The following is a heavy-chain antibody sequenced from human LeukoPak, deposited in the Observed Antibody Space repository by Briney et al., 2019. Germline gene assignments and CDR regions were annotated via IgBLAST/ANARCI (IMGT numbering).Heavy chain of an antibody. V-gene: IGHV4-39*01. D-gene: IGHD6-13*01. CDR1: GGFVRSSSYY. CDR3: ATYPRQTEKRKHSSSWYPTLYLDY. CDR2: INYRGRT. Sequence: EILSLTCTVSGGFVRSSSYYWGWIHQPPGKGVEWIGSINYRGRTYYNPSLKRRVTISVDTPKNQFALKLSSVTAAHTAVYYCATYPRQTEKRKHSSSWYPTLYLDYWGQGTLGTVSS. J-gene: IGHJ4*02.